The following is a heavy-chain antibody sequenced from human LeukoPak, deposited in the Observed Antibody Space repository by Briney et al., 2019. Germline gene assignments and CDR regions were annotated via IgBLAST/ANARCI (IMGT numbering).Heavy chain of an antibody. Sequence: SETLSLTRTVSGGSISGSYWNWIRQPAGKGLEWIGRIYSSGSTNYNPSLKSRVTMSVDTYKNQFSLKVSSVTAADTAMYYCARGLSFDYWGQGTLVTVSS. J-gene: IGHJ4*02. V-gene: IGHV4-4*07. D-gene: IGHD2/OR15-2a*01. CDR3: ARGLSFDY. CDR1: GGSISGSY. CDR2: IYSSGST.